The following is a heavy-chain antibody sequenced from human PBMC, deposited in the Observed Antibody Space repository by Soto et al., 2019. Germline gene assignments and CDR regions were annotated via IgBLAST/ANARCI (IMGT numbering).Heavy chain of an antibody. J-gene: IGHJ6*03. V-gene: IGHV4-34*01. Sequence: SETLSLTCAVYGGSFSGYYWSWIRQPPGKGLEWIGEINHSGSTNYNPSLKSRVTISVDTSKNQFSLKLSSVTAADTAVYYCARGPDWLRVTTVPNYYYYYMDVWGKGTTVTVSS. CDR2: INHSGST. D-gene: IGHD4-4*01. CDR3: ARGPDWLRVTTVPNYYYYYMDV. CDR1: GGSFSGYY.